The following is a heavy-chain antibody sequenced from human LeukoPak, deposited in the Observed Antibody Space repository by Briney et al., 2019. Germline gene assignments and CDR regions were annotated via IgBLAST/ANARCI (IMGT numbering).Heavy chain of an antibody. D-gene: IGHD3-9*01. CDR2: IYYSGST. CDR1: GGSISSYY. CDR3: ARADILTLDAFDI. J-gene: IGHJ3*02. V-gene: IGHV4-59*01. Sequence: SETLSLTCTVSGGSISSYYWSWIRQPPGKGLEWIGYIYYSGSTNYNPFLKSRVTISVDTSKNQFSLKLSSVTAADTAVYYCARADILTLDAFDIWGQGTMVTVSS.